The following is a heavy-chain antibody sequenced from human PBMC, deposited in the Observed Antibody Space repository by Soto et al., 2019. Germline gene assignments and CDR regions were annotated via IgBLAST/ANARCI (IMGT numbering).Heavy chain of an antibody. CDR2: VYWHDDT. CDR1: GFSLTNTGVT. D-gene: IGHD3-9*01. Sequence: QITLKESGPSLVKPTQTLTLTCTLSGFSLTNTGVTVGWIRQPPGKALEWLALVYWHDDTRYNPSLRNRLTIAKDTSKNRVVLTLANVGPVDTATYYCAHSHCESLTGPFDSWGRGTLVTVSS. J-gene: IGHJ5*01. CDR3: AHSHCESLTGPFDS. V-gene: IGHV2-5*01.